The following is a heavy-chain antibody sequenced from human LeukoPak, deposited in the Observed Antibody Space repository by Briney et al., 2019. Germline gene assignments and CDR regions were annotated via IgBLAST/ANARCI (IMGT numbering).Heavy chain of an antibody. J-gene: IGHJ4*02. CDR2: IFRNGDT. CDR1: EFTLSRNY. V-gene: IGHV3-53*01. Sequence: GGSLRLSCTASEFTLSRNYMLWVRQAPGKGLEWVSLIFRNGDTHYSDSVKGRFTISSATSKNTDSLQLKSLRVEDTAMYYCTRDQINYWGQGSLVTVSS. CDR3: TRDQINY.